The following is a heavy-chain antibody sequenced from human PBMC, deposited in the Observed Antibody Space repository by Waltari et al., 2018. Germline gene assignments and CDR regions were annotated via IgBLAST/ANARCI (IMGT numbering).Heavy chain of an antibody. D-gene: IGHD2-15*01. J-gene: IGHJ4*02. CDR1: GGTFRSYA. Sequence: QGQRVQSGAGVKKPGSSVKVSCKASGGTFRSYATSWVRKAPGKGLEWMGGIIPIFGTANYAQKFQGRVTITADESTSTAYMELSSLRSEDTAVYYCASHSRIVVVVAATPPFDYWGQGTLVTVSS. CDR3: ASHSRIVVVVAATPPFDY. V-gene: IGHV1-69*01. CDR2: IIPIFGTA.